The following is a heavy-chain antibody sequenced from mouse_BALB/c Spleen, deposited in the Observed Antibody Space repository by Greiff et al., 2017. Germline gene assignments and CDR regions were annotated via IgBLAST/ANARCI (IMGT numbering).Heavy chain of an antibody. CDR3: AKHGQLGYYFDY. CDR2: IWGGGST. D-gene: IGHD4-1*02. Sequence: QVQLKQSGPGLVAPSQRLSITCTVSGFSLTDYDISWIRQPPGKGLEWLGVIWGGGSTYYNSVLKSRLSISKDNSKSQVFLKMNSLQTDDTAMYYCAKHGQLGYYFDYWGQGTTLTVSS. V-gene: IGHV2-6-5*01. J-gene: IGHJ2*01. CDR1: GFSLTDYD.